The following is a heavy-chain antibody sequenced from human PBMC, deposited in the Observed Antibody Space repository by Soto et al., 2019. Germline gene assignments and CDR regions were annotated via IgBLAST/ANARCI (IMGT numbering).Heavy chain of an antibody. CDR1: GFTFGDYA. D-gene: IGHD2-21*02. Sequence: GGSLRLSCTASGFTFGDYAMSWVRQAPGKGLEWVGFIRSKAYGGTTEYAASVKGRFTISRDDSKSIAYLQMNSLKTDDTAVYYWAVVTPVDAFDSWGQGTLVTVSS. CDR3: AVVTPVDAFDS. V-gene: IGHV3-49*04. J-gene: IGHJ4*02. CDR2: IRSKAYGGTT.